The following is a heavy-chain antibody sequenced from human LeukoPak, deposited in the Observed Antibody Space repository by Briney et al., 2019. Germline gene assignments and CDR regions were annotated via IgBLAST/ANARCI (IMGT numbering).Heavy chain of an antibody. V-gene: IGHV1-46*01. CDR2: INPRNGDT. CDR3: ARGIVRRPLDY. J-gene: IGHJ4*02. CDR1: GYSFTNYL. D-gene: IGHD3-16*02. Sequence: GASVKVSCKGFGYSFTNYLIHWARQAPGQGLEWMGIINPRNGDTIYTQKFQGRVTMTRDTSTSTVYMDLSSLKSEDTAVYYCARGIVRRPLDYWGQGTLVNVSS.